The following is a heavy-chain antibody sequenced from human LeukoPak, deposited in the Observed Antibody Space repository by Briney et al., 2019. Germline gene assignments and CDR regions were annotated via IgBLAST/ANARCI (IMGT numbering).Heavy chain of an antibody. CDR1: GFTFSSYW. J-gene: IGHJ4*02. CDR2: INGEGTTT. CDR3: ARQKGGQSFFDS. Sequence: GGSLSLSCAAAGFTFSSYWMHWVRQDTGKGLLWVSRINGEGTTTAYADSVKGRFTISRDNAKNTLYPQMNSLRADDTAVYYCARQKGGQSFFDSWGQGTLVTVSS. V-gene: IGHV3-74*01. D-gene: IGHD1-26*01.